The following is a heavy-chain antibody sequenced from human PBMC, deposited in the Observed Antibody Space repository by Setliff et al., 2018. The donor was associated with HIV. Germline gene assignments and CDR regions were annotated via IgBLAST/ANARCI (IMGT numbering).Heavy chain of an antibody. D-gene: IGHD3-10*01. Sequence: SETLSLTCTVSGGSTSTSGYYWGWIRQPPGKGREWIGSIYSSGSTYYNPSLKSRVTISVDTSKNQFSLKLKSVTAADTAVYCCATSAESGFGIHWGVFNIWGQGTRVTVSS. J-gene: IGHJ3*02. V-gene: IGHV4-39*01. CDR2: IYSSGST. CDR3: ATSAESGFGIHWGVFNI. CDR1: GGSTSTSGYY.